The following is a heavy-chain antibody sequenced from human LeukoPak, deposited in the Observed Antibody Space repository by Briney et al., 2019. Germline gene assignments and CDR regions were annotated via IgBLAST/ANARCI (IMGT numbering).Heavy chain of an antibody. J-gene: IGHJ4*02. D-gene: IGHD3-16*01. CDR2: IYYSGRT. CDR3: ARECLSQESFDY. Sequence: SETLSLTCTVSDGSISSGDYYWSWIRQPPGKCLEWIEYIYYSGRTYYHPSLKSRVTISVDTSKNQFSLKLSSVTAADTAVYYCARECLSQESFDYWGQGTLVTVSS. V-gene: IGHV4-30-4*01. CDR1: DGSISSGDYY.